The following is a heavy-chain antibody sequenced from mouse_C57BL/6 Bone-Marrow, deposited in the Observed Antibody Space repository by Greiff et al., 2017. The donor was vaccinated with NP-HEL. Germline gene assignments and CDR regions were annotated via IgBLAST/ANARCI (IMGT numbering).Heavy chain of an antibody. CDR1: GFTFSSYG. D-gene: IGHD1-1*01. CDR2: ISSGGSYT. J-gene: IGHJ4*01. CDR3: ARSHGSSPYYYAMDY. V-gene: IGHV5-6*02. Sequence: EVMLVESGGDLVKPGGSLKLSCAASGFTFSSYGMSWVRQTPDKRLEWVATISSGGSYTYYPDSVKGRFTISRDNAKNTLYLQMSSLKSEDTAMYYCARSHGSSPYYYAMDYWGQGTSVTVSS.